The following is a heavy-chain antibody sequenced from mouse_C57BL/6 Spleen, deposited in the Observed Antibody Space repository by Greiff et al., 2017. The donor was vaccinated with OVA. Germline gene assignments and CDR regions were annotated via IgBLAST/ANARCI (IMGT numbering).Heavy chain of an antibody. V-gene: IGHV5-6*01. D-gene: IGHD2-4*01. CDR1: GFTFSSYG. J-gene: IGHJ4*01. CDR3: ARRNDYGVDYYAMDY. Sequence: EVQVVESGGDLVKPGGSLKLSCAASGFTFSSYGMSWVRQTPDKRLEWVATISSGGSYTYYPDSVKGRFTISRDNAKNTLYLNMSSLKSEDTAMYYCARRNDYGVDYYAMDYWGQGTSVTVSS. CDR2: ISSGGSYT.